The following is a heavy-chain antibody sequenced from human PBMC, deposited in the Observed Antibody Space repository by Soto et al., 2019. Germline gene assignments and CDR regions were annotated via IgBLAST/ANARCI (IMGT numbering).Heavy chain of an antibody. D-gene: IGHD6-13*01. CDR2: IFPGDSDT. Sequence: GESLKISCQGSGYNFANYWIGWVRQMPGNGLEWMGMIFPGDSDTKNSPSPQGQITMSVDKSYSSADLQWRSLKASDTALYYCAAGYTTGPDAFDIWGQGTMVTVSS. CDR1: GYNFANYW. J-gene: IGHJ3*02. CDR3: AAGYTTGPDAFDI. V-gene: IGHV5-51*01.